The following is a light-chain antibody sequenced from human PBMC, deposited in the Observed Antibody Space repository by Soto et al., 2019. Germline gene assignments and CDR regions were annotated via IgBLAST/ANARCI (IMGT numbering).Light chain of an antibody. CDR3: QQYNSQST. CDR1: QIVNKNF. V-gene: IGKV3-20*01. J-gene: IGKJ1*01. Sequence: EILLTQSPGTLSLSPGERATLSCRASQIVNKNFLAWYQQRPGQAPSLLIYGASIRATDIPDRLSGSGSGTDFTLTISRLEPDDFATYYCQQYNSQSTFGQGTKVDIK. CDR2: GAS.